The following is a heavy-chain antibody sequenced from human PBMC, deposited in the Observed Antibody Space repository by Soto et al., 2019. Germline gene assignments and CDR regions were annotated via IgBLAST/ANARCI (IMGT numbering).Heavy chain of an antibody. V-gene: IGHV1-8*01. Sequence: GAXVKVSCKASGYTFTSYDINWVRQATGQGLEWMGWMNPNSGNTGYAQKFQGRVTMTRNTSISTAYMELSSLRSEDTAVYYCARGSNYYDFWSGQGNYYYYMDVWGKGTTVTVSS. J-gene: IGHJ6*03. CDR3: ARGSNYYDFWSGQGNYYYYMDV. D-gene: IGHD3-3*01. CDR2: MNPNSGNT. CDR1: GYTFTSYD.